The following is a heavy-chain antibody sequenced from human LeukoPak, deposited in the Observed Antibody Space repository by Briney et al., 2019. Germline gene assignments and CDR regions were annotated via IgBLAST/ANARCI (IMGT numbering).Heavy chain of an antibody. CDR1: GDSISRYY. V-gene: IGHV4-4*07. D-gene: IGHD3-10*01. CDR3: ARDSGTTGEVKFDP. J-gene: IGHJ5*02. CDR2: IYNGGII. Sequence: SETLSLTCTVSGDSISRYYWSWIRQPAGKGLEWIGRIYNGGIITYNPSLKSRVTMSIDTSNNQFSLGLRFVTAADTAVYYCARDSGTTGEVKFDPWGRGTLVTVSS.